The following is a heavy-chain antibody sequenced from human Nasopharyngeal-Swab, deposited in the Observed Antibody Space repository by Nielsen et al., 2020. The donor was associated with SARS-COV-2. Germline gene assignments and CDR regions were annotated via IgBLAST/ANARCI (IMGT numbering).Heavy chain of an antibody. Sequence: SETLSLTCTVSGGSISSYYWSWIRQPPGKGLEWIGYIYYSGSTNYNPSLKSRVTISVDTSKNQFSLKLSSVTAADTAAYYCARSPTGPLGFYYYYGMDVWGQGTTVTVSS. J-gene: IGHJ6*02. CDR1: GGSISSYY. CDR2: IYYSGST. CDR3: ARSPTGPLGFYYYYGMDV. D-gene: IGHD4-11*01. V-gene: IGHV4-59*08.